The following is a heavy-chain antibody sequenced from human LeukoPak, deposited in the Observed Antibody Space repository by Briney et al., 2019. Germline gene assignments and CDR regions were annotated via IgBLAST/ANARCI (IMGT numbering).Heavy chain of an antibody. J-gene: IGHJ4*02. Sequence: GGSLRLSCAASGVTLSDHHMDWVRQAPGKGLEWVSAISGSGGSTYYADSVKGRFTISRDNSKNTLYLQMNSLRAEDTAVYYCAKDPTVGATGGFDYWGQGTLVTVSS. V-gene: IGHV3-23*01. CDR3: AKDPTVGATGGFDY. D-gene: IGHD1-26*01. CDR1: GVTLSDHH. CDR2: ISGSGGST.